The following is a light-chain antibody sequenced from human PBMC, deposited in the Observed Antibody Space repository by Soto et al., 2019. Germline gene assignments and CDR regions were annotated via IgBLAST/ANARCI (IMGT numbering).Light chain of an antibody. CDR1: SSDVGGYEH. CDR2: EVN. CDR3: ASYAGGKDFECFV. Sequence: QSVLTQPPSASGSPGQSVSISCTGTSSDVGGYEHVSWYQQHPGKVPKLIIYEVNKRPSGVPDRFSGSRSGNTASLTVSGLQAEDEADYYCASYAGGKDFECFVFGTGTKVTVL. J-gene: IGLJ1*01. V-gene: IGLV2-8*01.